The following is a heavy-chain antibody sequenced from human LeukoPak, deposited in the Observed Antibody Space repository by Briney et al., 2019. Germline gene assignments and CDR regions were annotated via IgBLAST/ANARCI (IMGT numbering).Heavy chain of an antibody. V-gene: IGHV4-59*08. CDR1: GDSISNYY. CDR3: ARHMSVSYDAFDL. D-gene: IGHD3-10*01. J-gene: IGHJ3*01. CDR2: MYYSGST. Sequence: SETLSLTCTVSGDSISNYYWSWIRQPPGKGLECIGYMYYSGSTSDNPSLKSRVTISVDTSKTQFSLTVTSVTAADTAVYYCARHMSVSYDAFDLWGRGTTVTVSS.